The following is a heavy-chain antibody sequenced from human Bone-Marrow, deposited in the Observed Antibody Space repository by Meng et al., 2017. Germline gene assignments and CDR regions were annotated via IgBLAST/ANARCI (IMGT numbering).Heavy chain of an antibody. J-gene: IGHJ5*02. CDR2: INSDGSST. Sequence: GESLKISCAASGFTFSSYWMHWVRQAPGKGLVWVSRINSDGSSTSYADSVKGRFTISRDNAKNTLYLQMNSLRAEDTAVYYCARDLNLFPWSPDRYNWFDPWGQGTLVTVSS. CDR3: ARDLNLFPWSPDRYNWFDP. V-gene: IGHV3-74*01. CDR1: GFTFSSYW. D-gene: IGHD1-14*01.